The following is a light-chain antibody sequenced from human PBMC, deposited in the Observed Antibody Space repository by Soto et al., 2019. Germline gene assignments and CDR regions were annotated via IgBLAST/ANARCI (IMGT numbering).Light chain of an antibody. CDR3: SSYTRTSTLVI. Sequence: QSVLTQPASVSGSPGQSITISCTGTSSDVGGYNYVSWCQQHPGKAPKLMIFEVSNRPSGVSNRFSASKSGNTASLTISGLQAEDEADYYCSSYTRTSTLVIFGGGTKVTVL. J-gene: IGLJ2*01. CDR1: SSDVGGYNY. V-gene: IGLV2-14*01. CDR2: EVS.